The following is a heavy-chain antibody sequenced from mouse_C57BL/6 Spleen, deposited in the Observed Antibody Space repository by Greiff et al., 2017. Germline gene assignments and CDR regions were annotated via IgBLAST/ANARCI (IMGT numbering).Heavy chain of an antibody. D-gene: IGHD2-2*01. CDR2: IYPGDGDT. J-gene: IGHJ4*01. CDR1: GYAFSSYW. CDR3: ARGGYPYAMDY. V-gene: IGHV1-80*01. Sequence: QVQLQQSGAELVKPGASVKISCKASGYAFSSYWMNWVKQRPGKGLEWIGQIYPGDGDTNYNGKFKGKATLTADKSSSTAYMQLSSLTSEDSAVYCCARGGYPYAMDYWGQGTSVTVSS.